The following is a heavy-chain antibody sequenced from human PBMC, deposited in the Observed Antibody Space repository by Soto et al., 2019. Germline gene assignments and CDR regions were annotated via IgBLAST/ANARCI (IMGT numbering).Heavy chain of an antibody. V-gene: IGHV3-7*03. CDR1: GFRFDDYR. D-gene: IGHD5-12*01. CDR2: INHHGTET. CDR3: ATMQRTLSTTTWVWDSYFDH. Sequence: HPGGSLRLSCAASGFRFDDYRMTWIRQAPGKGLEWVANINHHGTETEYVDSVKGRFTISRDNVNNSLFLQMNNLRAEDTARYYCATMQRTLSTTTWVWDSYFDHWGRGSLVTVSS. J-gene: IGHJ4*02.